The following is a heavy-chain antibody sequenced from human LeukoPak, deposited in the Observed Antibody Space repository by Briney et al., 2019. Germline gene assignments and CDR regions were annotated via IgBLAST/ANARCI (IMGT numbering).Heavy chain of an antibody. D-gene: IGHD3-9*01. Sequence: ASVKVSCKASGYTFTSYGISWVRQAPGQGLEWMGWISAYSGNTNYAQKLQGRVTMTTDTSTSTAYMELRSLRSDDTAVYYCARDPRVLRYFDWLSERYWFDPWGQGTLVTVSS. V-gene: IGHV1-18*01. J-gene: IGHJ5*02. CDR2: ISAYSGNT. CDR3: ARDPRVLRYFDWLSERYWFDP. CDR1: GYTFTSYG.